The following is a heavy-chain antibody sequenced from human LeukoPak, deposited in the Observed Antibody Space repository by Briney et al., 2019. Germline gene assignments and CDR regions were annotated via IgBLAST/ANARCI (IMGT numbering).Heavy chain of an antibody. V-gene: IGHV1-18*01. CDR2: ISPYSGNT. J-gene: IGHJ4*02. CDR3: ARGYGDDY. Sequence: ASVKVSCKASGYTFTKYGIIWAREAPGQGLEWMGWISPYSGNTDYAQKFQGRVTMTTDTSASTVYMELRSLRSDDTAIYYCARGYGDDYWGQGTLLTVSS. D-gene: IGHD3-16*01. CDR1: GYTFTKYG.